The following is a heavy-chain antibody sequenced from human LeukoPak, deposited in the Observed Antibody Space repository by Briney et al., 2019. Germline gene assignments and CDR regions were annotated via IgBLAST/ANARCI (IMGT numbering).Heavy chain of an antibody. CDR3: ARRDVGKVDV. CDR1: GYIFTNYW. J-gene: IGHJ6*02. CDR2: TYPGDSAT. V-gene: IGHV5-51*01. Sequence: PGESLKISCQVSGYIFTNYWIGWARQKPGKGLEWMGLTYPGDSATRYTPSFQGQVTISANKSIGTAYLQWSSLKASDSAMYYCARRDVGKVDVWGQGTTVTVS. D-gene: IGHD1-26*01.